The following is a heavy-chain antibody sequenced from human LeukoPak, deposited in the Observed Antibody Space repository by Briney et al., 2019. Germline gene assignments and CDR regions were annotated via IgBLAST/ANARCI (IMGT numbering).Heavy chain of an antibody. V-gene: IGHV1-2*06. CDR2: INPNSGGT. J-gene: IGHJ4*02. CDR1: GYTFTGYY. CDR3: ARSLRFLEWLFY. D-gene: IGHD3-3*01. Sequence: ASVKVSCKASGYTFTGYYMHWVRQAPGQGLEWMGRINPNSGGTNYAQKFQGRVTMTRDTSISTAYMELSRLRSDDTAVYYCARSLRFLEWLFYWGQGTLVTVSS.